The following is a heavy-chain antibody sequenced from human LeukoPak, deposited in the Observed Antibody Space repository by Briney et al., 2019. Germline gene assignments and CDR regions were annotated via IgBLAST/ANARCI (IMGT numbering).Heavy chain of an antibody. J-gene: IGHJ4*02. D-gene: IGHD3-16*02. CDR3: ARVYDYVWGSYRGPIDY. CDR1: GYTFTGYY. Sequence: ASVKVSCKASGYTFTGYYMHWVRQAPGQGLEWMGWINPNSGGTNYAQKFQGRVTMTRDTSISTAYMELSRLRSDDTAVYYCARVYDYVWGSYRGPIDYWGQGTLVTVSS. CDR2: INPNSGGT. V-gene: IGHV1-2*02.